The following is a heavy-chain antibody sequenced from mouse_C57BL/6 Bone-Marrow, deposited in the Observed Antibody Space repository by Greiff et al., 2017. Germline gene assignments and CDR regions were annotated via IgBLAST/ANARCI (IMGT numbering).Heavy chain of an antibody. CDR1: GFNIKDDY. Sequence: QLQQSGAELVRPGASVKLSCTASGFNIKDDYMHWVKQRPEQGLEWIGWIDPENGDTEYASKFQGKATITADTSSNTAYLQLSSLTSEDTAVYYCTTLYYEGYWGQGTTLTVSS. D-gene: IGHD2-4*01. V-gene: IGHV14-4*01. J-gene: IGHJ2*01. CDR3: TTLYYEGY. CDR2: IDPENGDT.